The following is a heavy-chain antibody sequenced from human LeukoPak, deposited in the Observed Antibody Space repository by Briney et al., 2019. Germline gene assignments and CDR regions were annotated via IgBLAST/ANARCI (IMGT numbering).Heavy chain of an antibody. V-gene: IGHV3-64*01. Sequence: QPGGSLRLSCAASGFTFSSYAMHWVRQAPGKGLEYVSAISSNGGSTYYANSVKGRFTISRDNSKNTLYLQMGSLRAEDMAVYYCARYLYSRGDYVPLGYWGQGTLVTVSS. CDR3: ARYLYSRGDYVPLGY. J-gene: IGHJ4*02. D-gene: IGHD4-17*01. CDR2: ISSNGGST. CDR1: GFTFSSYA.